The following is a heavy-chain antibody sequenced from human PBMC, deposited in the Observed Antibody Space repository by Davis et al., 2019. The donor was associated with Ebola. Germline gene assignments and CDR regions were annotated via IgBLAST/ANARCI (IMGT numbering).Heavy chain of an antibody. CDR2: ISGFNTNT. Sequence: ASVKASCKSSGYTFTSYGLVWVRQAPGLGLEWIGWISGFNTNTNFAQKFQGRVTVSKDTSTNTAYMDLRSLTSDDTAIYYCARAPNYDVLTGTSSYYFDYWGQGTLVTVSS. CDR3: ARAPNYDVLTGTSSYYFDY. V-gene: IGHV1-18*04. J-gene: IGHJ4*02. CDR1: GYTFTSYG. D-gene: IGHD3-9*01.